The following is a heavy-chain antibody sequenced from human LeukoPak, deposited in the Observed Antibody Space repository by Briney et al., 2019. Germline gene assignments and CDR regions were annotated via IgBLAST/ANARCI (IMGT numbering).Heavy chain of an antibody. J-gene: IGHJ4*02. CDR3: AKGIVGVIASNYFDY. CDR2: ISGRGINK. D-gene: IGHD3-22*01. V-gene: IGHV3-23*01. Sequence: GGSLRLSCAASGFTFRNYAVSWVRQAPGKGLVWVSAISGRGINKYYGVSVRGRFTISRDNSKNTLYLQMNSLTAEDTAAYFCAKGIVGVIASNYFDYWGQGTLVTVSS. CDR1: GFTFRNYA.